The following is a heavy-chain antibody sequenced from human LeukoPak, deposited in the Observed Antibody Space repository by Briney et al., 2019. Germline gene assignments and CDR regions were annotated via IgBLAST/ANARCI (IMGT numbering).Heavy chain of an antibody. CDR1: GFTLNNYE. CDR3: ARSQGPYDY. Sequence: GGSLRLSCAASGFTLNNYEMNWVRHAPGKGLVWVSRINGDGSSTNYADSVKGRFTISRDNAKNTLYLQLNSLRAEDTAIYYCARSQGPYDYWGQGTLVTVSS. CDR2: INGDGSST. J-gene: IGHJ4*02. V-gene: IGHV3-74*01.